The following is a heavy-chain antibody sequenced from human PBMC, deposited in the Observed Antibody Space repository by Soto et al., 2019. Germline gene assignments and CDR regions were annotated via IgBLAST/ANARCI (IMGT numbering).Heavy chain of an antibody. CDR2: IYYSGST. Sequence: QVQLQESGPGLVKPSQTLSLTCTVSGGSISSGGYYWSWMRQHPGKGLEWIGYIYYSGSTYYNPSLKSRVTISVDTSKNQFSLKLSSVTAADTAVYYCARANGDSNAFDIWGQGTMVTVSS. D-gene: IGHD4-17*01. V-gene: IGHV4-31*03. CDR1: GGSISSGGYY. CDR3: ARANGDSNAFDI. J-gene: IGHJ3*02.